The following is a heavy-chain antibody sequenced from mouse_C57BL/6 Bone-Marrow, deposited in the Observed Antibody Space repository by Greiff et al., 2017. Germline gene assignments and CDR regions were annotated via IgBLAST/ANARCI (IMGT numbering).Heavy chain of an antibody. CDR2: IDPSDSYT. V-gene: IGHV1-50*01. J-gene: IGHJ2*01. CDR3: GRYSNGDYFDY. CDR1: GYTFTSYW. Sequence: VPLQQPGAELVKPGASVKLSCKASGYTFTSYWMQWVKQRPGQGLEWIGEIDPSDSYTNSNPKFKGKATLTVDTSSSTAYMQLSSLTSEDSAVYYCGRYSNGDYFDYWGQGTTLTVSS. D-gene: IGHD2-5*01.